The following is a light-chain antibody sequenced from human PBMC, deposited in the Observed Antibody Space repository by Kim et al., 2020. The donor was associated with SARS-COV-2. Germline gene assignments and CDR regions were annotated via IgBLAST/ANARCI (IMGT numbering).Light chain of an antibody. CDR3: QVWDNSSDHVV. CDR1: NIGGKS. Sequence: APGKTARITCGGNNIGGKSVHWYQQQPGQAPVLVVYDDSDRPSGIPERFSGSNSGNTATLTISRVEAGDEADYYCQVWDNSSDHVVFGGGTQLTVL. CDR2: DDS. V-gene: IGLV3-21*03. J-gene: IGLJ2*01.